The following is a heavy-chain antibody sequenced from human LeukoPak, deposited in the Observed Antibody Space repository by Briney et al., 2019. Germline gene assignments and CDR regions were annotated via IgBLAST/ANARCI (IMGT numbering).Heavy chain of an antibody. D-gene: IGHD6-13*01. CDR2: ISGDSGVI. J-gene: IGHJ4*02. V-gene: IGHV3-48*01. CDR3: ADLGAGPR. Sequence: GGSLRLSCTASGFIFNIYTMNWVRQAPGKGLEWISYISGDSGVIHYADSVKGRSTISRDNAKKSLFLQMDSLRAEDTAIYYCADLGAGPRWGQGTLVTVSS. CDR1: GFIFNIYT.